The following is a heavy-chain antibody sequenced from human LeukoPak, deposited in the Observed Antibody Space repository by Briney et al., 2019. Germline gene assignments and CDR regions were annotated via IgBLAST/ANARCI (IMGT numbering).Heavy chain of an antibody. Sequence: SETLSLTCTVSGGSISGYYWNWIRQPAGKGLEWIGRIYPSGSTNYNPSLKSRVSILVDRSKRQFSLKLRSVTAADTAMYYCASSAGSFFPFVYWGQGTLVTVSS. D-gene: IGHD6-13*01. J-gene: IGHJ4*02. V-gene: IGHV4-4*07. CDR1: GGSISGYY. CDR3: ASSAGSFFPFVY. CDR2: IYPSGST.